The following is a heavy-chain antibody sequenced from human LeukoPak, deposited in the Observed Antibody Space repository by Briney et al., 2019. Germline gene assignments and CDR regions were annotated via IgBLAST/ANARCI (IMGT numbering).Heavy chain of an antibody. Sequence: GGSLRLSCAASGFTFSSYSMNWVRQAPGKGLEWVSYISSSSSTIYYADSVKGRFTISRDNAKNSLYLQMNSLRAEDTAVYYCAREVRVADILTGYYHYYYYGMDVWGQGTTVTVS. CDR3: AREVRVADILTGYYHYYYYGMDV. CDR2: ISSSSSTI. J-gene: IGHJ6*02. CDR1: GFTFSSYS. D-gene: IGHD3-9*01. V-gene: IGHV3-48*01.